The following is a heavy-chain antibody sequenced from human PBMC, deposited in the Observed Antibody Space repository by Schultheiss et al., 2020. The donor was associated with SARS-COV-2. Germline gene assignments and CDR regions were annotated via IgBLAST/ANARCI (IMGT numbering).Heavy chain of an antibody. J-gene: IGHJ4*02. V-gene: IGHV3-33*08. Sequence: GGSLRLSCAASGFTFSSYEMNWVRQAPGKGLEWVAVISYDGSNEYYADSVKGRFTISRDNSKNTLYLQMNSLRAEDTAVYYCARDGYGSGTLDYWGQGTLVTVSS. CDR2: ISYDGSNE. CDR3: ARDGYGSGTLDY. CDR1: GFTFSSYE. D-gene: IGHD3-10*01.